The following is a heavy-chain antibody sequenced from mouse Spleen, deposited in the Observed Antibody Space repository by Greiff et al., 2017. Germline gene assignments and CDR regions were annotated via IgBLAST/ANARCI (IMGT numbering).Heavy chain of an antibody. J-gene: IGHJ3*01. CDR1: GYTFTSYW. CDR2: IDPSDNYT. D-gene: IGHD2-4*01. V-gene: IGHV1-59*01. CDR3: ARGDYDDGFFAY. Sequence: QVQLQQPGAELVRPGTSVKLSCKASGYTFTSYWMHWVKQRPGQGLEWIGVIDPSDNYTNYNQKFKDKATLTVDTSSSTAYMQLSSLTSEDSAVYYCARGDYDDGFFAYWGQGTLVTVSA.